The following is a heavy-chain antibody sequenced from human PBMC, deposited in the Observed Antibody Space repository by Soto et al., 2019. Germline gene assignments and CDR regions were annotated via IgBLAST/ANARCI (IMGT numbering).Heavy chain of an antibody. CDR1: VGSMNSYY. CDR3: ARGQRFSDWFDP. D-gene: IGHD3-3*01. J-gene: IGHJ5*02. CDR2: VYSSGGT. Sequence: SETLSLTCTVSVGSMNSYYWTWIRQPAGKGLEWIGRVYSSGGTHYNPSLKSRITISLDTSNNQFSLRLLSVTDADTAVYYCARGQRFSDWFDPWGQGTLVTVS. V-gene: IGHV4-4*07.